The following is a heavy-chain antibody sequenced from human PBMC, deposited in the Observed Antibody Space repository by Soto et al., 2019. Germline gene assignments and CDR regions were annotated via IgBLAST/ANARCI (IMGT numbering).Heavy chain of an antibody. Sequence: QVQLVQSGAEVKKPGSSVKVSCQASGGTFSSYAISWVRQAPGQGLEWMGGIIPIFGTANYAQTFQGRVTISADGYTGAACMELGSVRAEDTTVYYWAGGPRYCSSTGCYYLPFDYWVQGTLVTVSS. D-gene: IGHD2-2*01. CDR1: GGTFSSYA. J-gene: IGHJ4*02. CDR3: AGGPRYCSSTGCYYLPFDY. CDR2: IIPIFGTA. V-gene: IGHV1-69*01.